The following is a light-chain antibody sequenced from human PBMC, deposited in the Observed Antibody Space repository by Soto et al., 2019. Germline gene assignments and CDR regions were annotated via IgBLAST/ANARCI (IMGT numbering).Light chain of an antibody. J-gene: IGKJ3*01. CDR2: GAS. CDR3: QQYGSSL. CDR1: QSVSSSY. Sequence: EIVLTQSPGTLSLSPGERATLSCRASQSVSSSYLAWYQQKPGQAPRLLIYGASSRATGIPDRFSGSGSGTAFTLTISRLEPDDSEVYYCQQYGSSLFGPGTKVDIK. V-gene: IGKV3-20*01.